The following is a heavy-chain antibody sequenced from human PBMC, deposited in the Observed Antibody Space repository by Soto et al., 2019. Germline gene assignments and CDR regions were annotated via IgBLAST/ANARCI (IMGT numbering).Heavy chain of an antibody. D-gene: IGHD3-9*01. Sequence: KPSETLSLTCTVSGGSISSGGYYWSWIRQHPGKGLEWIGYIYYSGSTYYNPSLKSRVTISVDTSKNQFSLKLSSVTAADTAVYYCARAGYDILTGYNWFDPWGQGTLVTVSS. J-gene: IGHJ5*02. CDR2: IYYSGST. V-gene: IGHV4-31*03. CDR3: ARAGYDILTGYNWFDP. CDR1: GGSISSGGYY.